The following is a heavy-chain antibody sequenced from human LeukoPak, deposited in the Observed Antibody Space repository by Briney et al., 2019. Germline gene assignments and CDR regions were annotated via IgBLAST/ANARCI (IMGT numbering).Heavy chain of an antibody. Sequence: PGGSLRLSCAASGFPFSSYGMNWVRQAPGKGLEWVSSIRSTGVDTYYADSVEGRFTISRDNSKNTLSLQMNSLRVEDTAIYYCAKGVNSGSYYYFDYWGQGTLAAVSS. CDR2: IRSTGVDT. J-gene: IGHJ4*02. D-gene: IGHD1-26*01. V-gene: IGHV3-23*01. CDR3: AKGVNSGSYYYFDY. CDR1: GFPFSSYG.